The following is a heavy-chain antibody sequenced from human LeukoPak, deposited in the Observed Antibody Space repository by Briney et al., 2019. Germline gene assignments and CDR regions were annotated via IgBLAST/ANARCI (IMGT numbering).Heavy chain of an antibody. Sequence: PGGSLRLSCEASGFTLSNHWMTWVRQAPGKGLEWVATIKQGGSDKFYVDSEKGRFTISRDRARNSLYLQMDSLRPEDTALYYCAKDTGGNGAYFYAMDVWGQGTSVTVS. V-gene: IGHV3-7*03. CDR3: AKDTGGNGAYFYAMDV. CDR2: IKQGGSDK. J-gene: IGHJ6*02. D-gene: IGHD4-23*01. CDR1: GFTLSNHW.